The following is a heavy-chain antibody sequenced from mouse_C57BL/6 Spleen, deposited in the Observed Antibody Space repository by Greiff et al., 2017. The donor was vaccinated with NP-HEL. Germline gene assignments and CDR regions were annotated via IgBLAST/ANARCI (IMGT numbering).Heavy chain of an antibody. CDR1: GYAFSSSW. D-gene: IGHD1-1*01. Sequence: QVQLQQPGPELVKPGASVKISCKASGYAFSSSWMNWVKQRPGKGLEWIGRIYPGDGDTNYNGKFKGKATLTADKSSSTAYMQLSSLTSEDSAVYFCARRRDGPYYFDYWGQGTTLTVSS. CDR2: IYPGDGDT. CDR3: ARRRDGPYYFDY. J-gene: IGHJ2*01. V-gene: IGHV1-82*01.